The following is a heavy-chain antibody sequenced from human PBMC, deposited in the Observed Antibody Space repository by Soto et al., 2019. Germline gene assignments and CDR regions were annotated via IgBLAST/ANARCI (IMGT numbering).Heavy chain of an antibody. Sequence: EVQLVESGGGLVQPGGSLKLSCATSGFIFSGSGIHWVRQASGKGLEWVGRIRSKDDNYATAYSESVRGRFTISRDESTDTAYLQMNSLKIEDTAVYYCTRLDYYDRSADYDGAGYWGQGTLVTVSS. V-gene: IGHV3-73*01. J-gene: IGHJ4*02. D-gene: IGHD3-22*01. CDR3: TRLDYYDRSADYDGAGY. CDR1: GFIFSGSG. CDR2: IRSKDDNYAT.